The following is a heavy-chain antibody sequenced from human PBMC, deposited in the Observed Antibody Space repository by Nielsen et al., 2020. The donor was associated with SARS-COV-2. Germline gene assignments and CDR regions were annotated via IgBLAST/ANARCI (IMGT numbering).Heavy chain of an antibody. CDR3: ARDRHSSSWFSPYYYYMDV. J-gene: IGHJ6*03. CDR2: ISTSSSYI. CDR1: GFTFSTYS. V-gene: IGHV3-21*04. Sequence: GESLKISCAASGFTFSTYSMNWVRQAPGKGLEWVSSISTSSSYIYYADSVKGRFTISRDNAKNSLYLQMNSLRAEDTAVYYCARDRHSSSWFSPYYYYMDVWGKGTTVTVSS. D-gene: IGHD6-13*01.